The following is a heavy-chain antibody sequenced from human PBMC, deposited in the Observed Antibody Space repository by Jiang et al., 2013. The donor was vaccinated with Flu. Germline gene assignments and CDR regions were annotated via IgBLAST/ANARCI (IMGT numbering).Heavy chain of an antibody. V-gene: IGHV5-51*01. Sequence: GLEWMGIIYPGDSDTRYSPSFQGQVTISADKSISTAYLQWSSLKASDTAMYYCARHRNSRTFGYYYGMDVWGQGTTVTVSS. CDR3: ARHRNSRTFGYYYGMDV. D-gene: IGHD2/OR15-2a*01. J-gene: IGHJ6*02. CDR2: IYPGDSDT.